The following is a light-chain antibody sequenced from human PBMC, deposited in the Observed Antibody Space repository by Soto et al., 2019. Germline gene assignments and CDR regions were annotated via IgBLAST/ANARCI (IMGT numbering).Light chain of an antibody. J-gene: IGLJ3*02. CDR3: ASYTISSTRV. CDR1: NNDVGAYNY. V-gene: IGLV2-14*01. Sequence: SVLTQPASVSGSPGQSITISCTGSNNDVGAYNYVSWYQQHPGKAPKLIIYEVNNQPSGVSHRFSGSKSGNTASLTISGLQADDEADYYCASYTISSTRVFGGGTKLTVL. CDR2: EVN.